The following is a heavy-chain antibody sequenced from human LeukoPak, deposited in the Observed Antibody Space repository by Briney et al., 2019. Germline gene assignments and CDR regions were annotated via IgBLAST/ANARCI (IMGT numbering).Heavy chain of an antibody. CDR1: GFTFSSYA. CDR3: AREYYGSGSYYNVGY. V-gene: IGHV3-30-3*01. J-gene: IGHJ4*02. Sequence: PGGCVRLSCAASGFTFSSYAMHWVRQAPGKGLEWVAVISYDGSNKYYADSVKGRFTISRDNAKKSLYVQMNSLRAEDTALYYCAREYYGSGSYYNVGYWGQGTLLTASS. CDR2: ISYDGSNK. D-gene: IGHD3-10*01.